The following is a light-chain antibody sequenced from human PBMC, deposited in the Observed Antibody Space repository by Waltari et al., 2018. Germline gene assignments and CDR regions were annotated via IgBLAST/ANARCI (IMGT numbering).Light chain of an antibody. CDR2: KTS. Sequence: IQMTQSTSTLSASVGDRVTITCRASQIISDWLAWYQQKPGKAPQLLMYKTSTLQGGVPSRFSGGGSDTEFTLTISSLQPDDFATYYCQQYNHYPWTFGPGTKVEVK. CDR1: QIISDW. J-gene: IGKJ1*01. CDR3: QQYNHYPWT. V-gene: IGKV1-5*03.